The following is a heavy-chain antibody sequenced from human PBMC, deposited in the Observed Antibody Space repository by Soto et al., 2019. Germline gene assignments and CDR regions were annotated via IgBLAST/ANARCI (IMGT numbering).Heavy chain of an antibody. CDR3: SRDLRWRGWFDP. CDR2: IYYSGST. Sequence: QVQLQESGPGLVKPSETLSLTCTVSGGSISSYYWSWIRQPPGKGLEWVGYIYYSGSTNYNPSLKSRVTISVDTSKNQFSLKLSSVRAADTVVYYCSRDLRWRGWFDPWGQGTLVTVSS. D-gene: IGHD2-15*01. J-gene: IGHJ5*02. V-gene: IGHV4-59*01. CDR1: GGSISSYY.